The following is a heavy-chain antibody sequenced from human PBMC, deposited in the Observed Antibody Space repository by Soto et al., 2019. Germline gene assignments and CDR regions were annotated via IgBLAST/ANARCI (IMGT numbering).Heavy chain of an antibody. CDR3: AKDRLGGNFDY. CDR2: ISGTGGST. J-gene: IGHJ4*02. CDR1: GFTFNNYA. V-gene: IGHV3-23*01. Sequence: EVQVLDSGGGLVQPGGSLRLSCAASGFTFNNYAMNWVRQAPGKGLEWVATISGTGGSTYYADSVKGRFTISTDNSKNTLYLQMNSLRVEDTAVYYCAKDRLGGNFDYWGQGTQVTVSS.